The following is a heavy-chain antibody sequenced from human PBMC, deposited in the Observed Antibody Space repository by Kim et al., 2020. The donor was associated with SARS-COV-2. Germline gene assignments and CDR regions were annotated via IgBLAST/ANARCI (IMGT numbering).Heavy chain of an antibody. V-gene: IGHV3-30*04. CDR2: ISYDGSNK. CDR3: ARIGPAAAAGPRNSGGNFDY. CDR1: GFTFSSYA. D-gene: IGHD6-13*01. J-gene: IGHJ4*02. Sequence: GGSLRLSCAASGFTFSSYAMHWVRQAPGKGLEWVAVISYDGSNKYYADSVKGRFTISRDNSKNTLYLQMNSLRAEDTAVYYCARIGPAAAAGPRNSGGNFDYWGQGTLVTVSS.